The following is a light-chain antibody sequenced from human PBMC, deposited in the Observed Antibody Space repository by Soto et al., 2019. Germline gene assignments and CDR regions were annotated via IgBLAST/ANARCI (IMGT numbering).Light chain of an antibody. Sequence: EIVITESPATLSVSPGERAPLSCRASQSVSSNLAWYQQKPGQAPRLLIYGASNRATGIPDRFSGSGSGTDFTLTISRLEPEDFAVYYCQQYGSTPRTFGQGTKVDIK. CDR2: GAS. V-gene: IGKV3-20*01. CDR3: QQYGSTPRT. J-gene: IGKJ1*01. CDR1: QSVSSN.